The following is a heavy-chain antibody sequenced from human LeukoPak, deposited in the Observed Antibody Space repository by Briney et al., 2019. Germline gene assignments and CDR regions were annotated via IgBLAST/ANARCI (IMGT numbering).Heavy chain of an antibody. D-gene: IGHD3-10*01. CDR1: GGSISSYY. CDR3: AREKGPKLLWFGEPSYWFDP. Sequence: SETLSLTFTVSGGSISSYYWSWIRQPAGKGLEWIGRIYTSGSTNYNPSLKSRVTMSVDTSKNQFSLKLSSVTAADTAVYYCAREKGPKLLWFGEPSYWFDPWGQGTLVTVSS. V-gene: IGHV4-4*07. J-gene: IGHJ5*02. CDR2: IYTSGST.